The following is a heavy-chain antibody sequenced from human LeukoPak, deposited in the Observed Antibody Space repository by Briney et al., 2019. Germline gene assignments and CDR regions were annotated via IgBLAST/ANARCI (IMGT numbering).Heavy chain of an antibody. CDR2: ISCDGSDK. Sequence: SCKASGGTFTSYGMHWVRQAPGKGLEWVAVISCDGSDKYYADSVKGRFTISRDNSKNTLYLQMNSLRAEDTAVYYCAKGIRYCSSTSCYYVHYYYGMDVWGQGTTVTVSS. CDR3: AKGIRYCSSTSCYYVHYYYGMDV. D-gene: IGHD2-2*01. V-gene: IGHV3-30*18. CDR1: GGTFTSYG. J-gene: IGHJ6*02.